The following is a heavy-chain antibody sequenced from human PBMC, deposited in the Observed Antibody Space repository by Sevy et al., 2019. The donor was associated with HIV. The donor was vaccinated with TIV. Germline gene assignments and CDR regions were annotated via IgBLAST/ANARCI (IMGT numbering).Heavy chain of an antibody. D-gene: IGHD6-19*01. Sequence: GGSLRLSCAASGFTFDDYAMHWVRQAPGKGLEWGSGISWNSGSIGYADSVKRRFTISRDNAKNSLYLQMNSLRAEDTALYYCARDIGQWLVHGFDYWGQGTLVTVSS. CDR2: ISWNSGSI. CDR1: GFTFDDYA. V-gene: IGHV3-9*01. CDR3: ARDIGQWLVHGFDY. J-gene: IGHJ4*02.